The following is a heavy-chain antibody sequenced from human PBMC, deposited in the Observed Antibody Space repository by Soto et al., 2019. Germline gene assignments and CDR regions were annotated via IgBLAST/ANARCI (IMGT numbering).Heavy chain of an antibody. V-gene: IGHV3-30-3*01. CDR3: ASLPYLWLRQPHY. CDR1: GFSFSVYA. Sequence: HPGGSLRLSCAASGFSFSVYAMHWVRQAPGKGLEWLAVISHDETNIYYKWSVKGRFTVSRDNSKNTLFLHLGGLREEDTAVYYCASLPYLWLRQPHYWGRGTLVTVSS. CDR2: ISHDETNI. J-gene: IGHJ1*01. D-gene: IGHD5-12*01.